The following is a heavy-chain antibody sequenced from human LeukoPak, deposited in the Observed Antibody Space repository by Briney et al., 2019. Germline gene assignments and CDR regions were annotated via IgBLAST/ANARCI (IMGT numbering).Heavy chain of an antibody. CDR1: GYTFTAYY. Sequence: GASVTVSCKTSGYTFTAYYLHWVRQAPGQGLEWMGWINPNSGGTAYAQKFQGRVTMTRDTSISTAYMELSSLRSEDTAVYYCARILSSGSFYLYWGLGTLVTVSS. CDR2: INPNSGGT. CDR3: ARILSSGSFYLY. J-gene: IGHJ4*02. V-gene: IGHV1-2*02. D-gene: IGHD3-10*01.